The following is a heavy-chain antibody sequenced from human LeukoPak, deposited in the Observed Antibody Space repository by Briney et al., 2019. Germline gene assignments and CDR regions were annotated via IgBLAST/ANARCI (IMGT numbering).Heavy chain of an antibody. J-gene: IGHJ3*02. CDR2: ISYSGGT. Sequence: NPSQTLSLTCTVSGGSISSGGYYWSWLRQHPGKGLEWIGYISYSGGTYYNPSLKSRVTISIVTSKNQFSLKLSSVTAADTAVYYCAREGPLDSSGYYHYGFDIWGQGTMVTVSS. D-gene: IGHD3-22*01. V-gene: IGHV4-31*03. CDR1: GGSISSGGYY. CDR3: AREGPLDSSGYYHYGFDI.